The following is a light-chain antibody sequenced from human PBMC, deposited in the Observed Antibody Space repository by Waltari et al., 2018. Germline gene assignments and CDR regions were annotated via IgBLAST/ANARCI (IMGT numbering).Light chain of an antibody. V-gene: IGLV1-51*02. CDR3: GTWDSSLSGAV. CDR1: HSTFGNNS. Sequence: QSVLTQPPSVSAAPGQRVTISCSGGHSTFGNNSVPLYRQFPGTAPKLLIYEASERPSGVPGRFSGTKSGTSATLDITGLQAGDEADYYCGTWDSSLSGAVFGGGTHLTVL. J-gene: IGLJ7*01. CDR2: EAS.